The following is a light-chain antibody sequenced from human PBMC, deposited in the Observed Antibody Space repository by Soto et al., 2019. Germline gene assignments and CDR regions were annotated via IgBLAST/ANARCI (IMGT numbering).Light chain of an antibody. CDR1: QSINSKS. CDR2: NTS. J-gene: IGKJ5*01. Sequence: EIVLTQSPGTLSLSPGEGATVSCRVSQSINSKSLVWYQRKFGQAPRLLIYNTSSRATGIPDRFSGSGSGSDFTLTISSLQAEDVAVYYCQHYYSSPFTFGQGTRLEIK. CDR3: QHYYSSPFT. V-gene: IGKV3-20*01.